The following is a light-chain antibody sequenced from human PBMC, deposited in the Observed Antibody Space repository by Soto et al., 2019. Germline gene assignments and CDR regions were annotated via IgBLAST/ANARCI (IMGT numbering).Light chain of an antibody. CDR2: SNY. CDR3: AAWDPSLNGYV. J-gene: IGLJ1*01. CDR1: SSNIGSKT. Sequence: QSVLTQPPSASGTPGQRVTISCSGSSSNIGSKTVNWYQQLPGTAPKLLIYSNYQRPSGVPDRFSGSKSGTSASLAISGLQSEDEADYYCAAWDPSLNGYVFGTGTKVTVL. V-gene: IGLV1-44*01.